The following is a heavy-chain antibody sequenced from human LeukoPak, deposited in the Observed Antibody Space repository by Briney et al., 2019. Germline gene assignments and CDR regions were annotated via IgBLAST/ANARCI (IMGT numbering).Heavy chain of an antibody. J-gene: IGHJ4*02. CDR3: AISLGLSDTYWDF. Sequence: GESPKISCKASGYSFTTYWIGWVRQMPGKGLEWMGIIYPGDSDARYNPSFQGQVTISVDTSITTAHLQWSSLKASHTAVYYCAISLGLSDTYWDFWGQRTLVTVTS. D-gene: IGHD2-8*02. CDR1: GYSFTTYW. CDR2: IYPGDSDA. V-gene: IGHV5-51*01.